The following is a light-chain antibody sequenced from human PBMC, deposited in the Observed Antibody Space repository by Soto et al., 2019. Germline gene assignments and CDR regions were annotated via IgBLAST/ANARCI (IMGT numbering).Light chain of an antibody. V-gene: IGKV3-11*01. CDR3: QQRGNRPPT. CDR1: QSVSSN. J-gene: IGKJ5*01. Sequence: DIVMTQSPATLPVSPGERATLSCRASQSVSSNLAWYQQKPGQAPRLLIYDTSIRASGIPARFSGSGSATDFTLTLTRLDHQDFEVYYCQQRGNRPPTVGTGTRLESK. CDR2: DTS.